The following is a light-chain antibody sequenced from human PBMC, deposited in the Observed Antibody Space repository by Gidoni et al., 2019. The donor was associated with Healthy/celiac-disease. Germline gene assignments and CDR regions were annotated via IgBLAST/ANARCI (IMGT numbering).Light chain of an antibody. Sequence: SYELTQPPPVPVSPGQTARNTCSGDALPKQYAYWYQQKPGQAPVLVIYKDSERPSGIPERFSGSSSGTTVTLTISGVQAEDEADYYCQSADSSGTYVFGTGTKVTVL. CDR2: KDS. J-gene: IGLJ1*01. CDR3: QSADSSGTYV. CDR1: ALPKQY. V-gene: IGLV3-25*03.